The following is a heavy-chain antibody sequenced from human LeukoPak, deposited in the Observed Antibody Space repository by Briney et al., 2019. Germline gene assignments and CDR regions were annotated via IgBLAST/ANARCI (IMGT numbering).Heavy chain of an antibody. J-gene: IGHJ2*01. CDR2: ISSSGST. V-gene: IGHV4-61*02. Sequence: SETLSLTCTVSFGSVTNSLYYWSWIRQPAGKGLEWIGRISSSGSTNYNPSLKSRVTISVDTSKNQFSLKLSSVTAADTAVYYCARQYSDILTGYHRGELYWYFDLWGRGTLVTVSS. CDR3: ARQYSDILTGYHRGELYWYFDL. CDR1: FGSVTNSLYY. D-gene: IGHD3-9*01.